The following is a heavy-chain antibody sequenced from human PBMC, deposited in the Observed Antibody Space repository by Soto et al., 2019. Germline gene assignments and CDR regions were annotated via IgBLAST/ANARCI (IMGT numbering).Heavy chain of an antibody. J-gene: IGHJ4*02. V-gene: IGHV5-51*01. CDR3: ASRHYYVSGNICEY. D-gene: IGHD3-10*01. CDR1: GYSFTSYW. Sequence: GESLKISCKGSGYSFTSYWIGWVRQIPGKGLEWMGIIYPGESDTRYSPSFQGQVTISAEKSISTAYLQWSSLKASDTAMYYCASRHYYVSGNICEYWGQGTLVHVSP. CDR2: IYPGESDT.